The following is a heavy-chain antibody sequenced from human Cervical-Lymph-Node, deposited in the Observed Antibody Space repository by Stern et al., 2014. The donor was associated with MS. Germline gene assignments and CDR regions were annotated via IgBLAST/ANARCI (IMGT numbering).Heavy chain of an antibody. CDR3: ARDNRIAVAGTYYYYGMDV. J-gene: IGHJ6*02. V-gene: IGHV1-2*04. CDR2: INPDSGGT. CDR1: GYTFTGYY. D-gene: IGHD6-19*01. Sequence: QVQLVQSGAEVKKPGASVKVSCKASGYTFTGYYMHWGRQAPGQGLEWMGWINPDSGGTNHAEKFQGWVNMTRDKSISTAYMELSRLRSDDTAVYYCARDNRIAVAGTYYYYGMDVWGQGTTVTVSS.